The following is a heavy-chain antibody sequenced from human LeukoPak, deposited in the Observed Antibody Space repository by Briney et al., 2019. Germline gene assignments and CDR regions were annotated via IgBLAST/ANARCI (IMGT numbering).Heavy chain of an antibody. J-gene: IGHJ4*02. CDR2: ITSSSSYV. Sequence: PVGSLRLSCAGSGFTFSIYNMYWVRQTPGQGLEWVAFITSSSSYVFYAESVKGRFTISRDNAKKSVYLQMNTLRAEDTAVYYCARATDYGDSISSLYYYFDLWGRGTLVSVSS. CDR1: GFTFSIYN. CDR3: ARATDYGDSISSLYYYFDL. D-gene: IGHD4-17*01. V-gene: IGHV3-21*01.